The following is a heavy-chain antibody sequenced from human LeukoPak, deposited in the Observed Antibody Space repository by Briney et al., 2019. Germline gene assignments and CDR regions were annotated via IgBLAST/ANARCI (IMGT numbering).Heavy chain of an antibody. J-gene: IGHJ4*02. CDR2: IRYDGGET. Sequence: GGSLRLSCGASGFTFNRRGMHWVRQAPGKGLGWVAFIRYDGGETFYADFVKGRFTISRDNSKNTLYLQMNSLRAEDTAVYYCAKSFGPVIAAAGTGADWGQGTLVTVSS. D-gene: IGHD6-13*01. V-gene: IGHV3-30*02. CDR3: AKSFGPVIAAAGTGAD. CDR1: GFTFNRRG.